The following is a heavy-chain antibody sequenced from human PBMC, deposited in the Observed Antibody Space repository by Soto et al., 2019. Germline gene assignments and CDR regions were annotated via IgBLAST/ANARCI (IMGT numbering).Heavy chain of an antibody. Sequence: GGSLRLSCAASGFSFSSYGMHWVRQAPGKGLEWVAVIWHDGSKKYYADSVKGRLIISRDNSKNTLYVQINSLRAEDTAVYFCARGSIVAAEYGMDYWGLGTRVTSPQ. CDR1: GFSFSSYG. D-gene: IGHD4-17*01. J-gene: IGHJ4*02. V-gene: IGHV3-33*01. CDR2: IWHDGSKK. CDR3: ARGSIVAAEYGMDY.